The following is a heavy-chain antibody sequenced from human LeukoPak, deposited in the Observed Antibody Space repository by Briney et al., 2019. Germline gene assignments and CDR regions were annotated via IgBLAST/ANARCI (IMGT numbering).Heavy chain of an antibody. CDR2: IYSGGST. J-gene: IGHJ4*02. Sequence: GGSLRLFCAASGFTVSSNYMSWVRQALGKGLEWVSVIYSGGSTYYADSVKGRFTISRDNSKNTLYLQMNSLRAEDTAVYYCARGLGSITMVRGVIIRGYYFDYWGQGTLVTVSS. CDR1: GFTVSSNY. D-gene: IGHD3-10*01. CDR3: ARGLGSITMVRGVIIRGYYFDY. V-gene: IGHV3-66*01.